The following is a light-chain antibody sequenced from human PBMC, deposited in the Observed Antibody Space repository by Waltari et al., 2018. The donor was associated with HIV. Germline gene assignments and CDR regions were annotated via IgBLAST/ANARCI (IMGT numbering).Light chain of an antibody. Sequence: QSVLTQSPSASGTPGQRVTISCSGSGSNIGSNNVHWYQQVPGTAPKLLIYRKNLRPSVVPDRFSGSKSGASASLAISGLQSEDEADYYCAAWDDSLNGPVFGGGTRLTVL. V-gene: IGLV1-44*01. J-gene: IGLJ2*01. CDR2: RKN. CDR3: AAWDDSLNGPV. CDR1: GSNIGSNN.